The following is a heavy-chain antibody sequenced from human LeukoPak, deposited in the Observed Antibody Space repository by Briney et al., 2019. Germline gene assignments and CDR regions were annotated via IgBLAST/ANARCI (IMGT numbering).Heavy chain of an antibody. Sequence: ASVKVSCEASGGTFSSYAISWVRQAPGQGLEWMGGIIPIFGTANYAQKLQGRVTMTTDTFTSTAYMELRSLRSDDTAVYYCARDIAVSNFDYWGQGTLVTVSS. CDR3: ARDIAVSNFDY. J-gene: IGHJ4*02. CDR2: IIPIFGTA. D-gene: IGHD6-19*01. CDR1: GGTFSSYA. V-gene: IGHV1-69*05.